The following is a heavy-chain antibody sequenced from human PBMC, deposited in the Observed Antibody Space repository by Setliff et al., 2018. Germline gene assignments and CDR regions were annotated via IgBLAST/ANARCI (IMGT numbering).Heavy chain of an antibody. CDR2: IYTSGGT. J-gene: IGHJ4*02. CDR3: ARGVSSVSWTPRY. D-gene: IGHD6-19*01. Sequence: SETLSLTCNVSGDSMNDNHWTWIRQPPGRGLEWIGYIYTSGGTNYNPSLKSRVTISVDMSKNQFSLKLSSVIAADTAVYYCARGVSSVSWTPRYWGRGILVTVSS. V-gene: IGHV4-4*08. CDR1: GDSMNDNH.